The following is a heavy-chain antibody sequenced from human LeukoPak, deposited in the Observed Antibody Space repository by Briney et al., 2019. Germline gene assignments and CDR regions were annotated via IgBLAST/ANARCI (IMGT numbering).Heavy chain of an antibody. D-gene: IGHD2-2*02. CDR3: ARHLTPGYCSSTSCYTRAFDI. V-gene: IGHV5-51*01. CDR1: GYSFTSYW. J-gene: IGHJ3*02. CDR2: IYPGDSDT. Sequence: GESLKISCKGSGYSFTSYWIGLGRQMPGEGLELRGIIYPGDSDTRYSPSFQGQVTISADKSISTAFLQRSRLKASDTAMYYRARHLTPGYCSSTSCYTRAFDIWGQGTMVTVSS.